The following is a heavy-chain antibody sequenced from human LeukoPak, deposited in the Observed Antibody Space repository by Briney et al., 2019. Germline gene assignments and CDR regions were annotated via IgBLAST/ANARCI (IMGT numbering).Heavy chain of an antibody. Sequence: ASVKVSCKASGYTFTSYGISWVRQAPGQGLEWMGWISAYNGNTNYAQKLQGRVTMTTDTSTSTAYMELRSLRSDDTAVYYCARENYDFWSGYNALHYYMDVWGQGTTVTVSS. CDR2: ISAYNGNT. D-gene: IGHD3-3*01. J-gene: IGHJ6*03. V-gene: IGHV1-18*01. CDR3: ARENYDFWSGYNALHYYMDV. CDR1: GYTFTSYG.